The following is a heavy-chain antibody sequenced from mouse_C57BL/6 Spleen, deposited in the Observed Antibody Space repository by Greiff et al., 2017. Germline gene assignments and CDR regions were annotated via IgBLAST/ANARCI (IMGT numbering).Heavy chain of an antibody. CDR3: ARQMAGTNAMDY. Sequence: EVQVVESGGGLVKPGGSLKLSCAASGFTFSSYTMSWVRQPPEKRLEWVATISGGGGNTYYPDRVKGRFTISRDNAKTTLYLQMRSLRSEDTSLYYCARQMAGTNAMDYWGQGTSVTVSS. D-gene: IGHD4-1*01. CDR2: ISGGGGNT. CDR1: GFTFSSYT. J-gene: IGHJ4*01. V-gene: IGHV5-9*01.